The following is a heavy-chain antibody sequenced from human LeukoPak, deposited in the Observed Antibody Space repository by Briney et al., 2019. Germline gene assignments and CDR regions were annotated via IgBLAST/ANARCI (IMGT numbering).Heavy chain of an antibody. CDR1: GFTFSSYA. CDR2: ISYDGSNK. V-gene: IGHV3-30-3*01. CDR3: ARDQRYSSGWSSKSNYYYYGMDV. D-gene: IGHD6-19*01. Sequence: PGRSLRLSCAASGFTFSSYAMHLVRQAPGKGLEWVAVISYDGSNKYYADSVKGRFTISRDNSKNTLYLQMNSLRAEDTAVYYCARDQRYSSGWSSKSNYYYYGMDVWGQGTTVTVSS. J-gene: IGHJ6*02.